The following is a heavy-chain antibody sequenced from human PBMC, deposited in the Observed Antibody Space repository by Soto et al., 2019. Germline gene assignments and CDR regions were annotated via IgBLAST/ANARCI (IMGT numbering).Heavy chain of an antibody. D-gene: IGHD3-10*01. CDR2: ISYDGSNK. CDR3: AKGSEGIIPDY. Sequence: GGSLRLSCAASGFTFSSYGMHWVRQAPGKGLEWVAVISYDGSNKYYADSVKGRFTISRDNSKNTLYLQMNSLRAEDTAVYYCAKGSEGIIPDYWGQGTLVTVS. V-gene: IGHV3-30*18. J-gene: IGHJ4*02. CDR1: GFTFSSYG.